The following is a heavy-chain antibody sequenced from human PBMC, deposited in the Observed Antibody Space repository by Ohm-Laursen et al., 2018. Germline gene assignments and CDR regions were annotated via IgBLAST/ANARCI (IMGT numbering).Heavy chain of an antibody. CDR3: AKDLAQQLVKFDY. V-gene: IGHV3-23*01. Sequence: SLRLSCSASRFTFSNYAMSWVRQSPGKGLEWVSVISGSGGSTFYAGSVKGRFTISRDNSKNTLYLQMNSLRAEDTAVYYCAKDLAQQLVKFDYWGQGTLVTVST. CDR1: RFTFSNYA. D-gene: IGHD1-1*01. CDR2: ISGSGGST. J-gene: IGHJ4*02.